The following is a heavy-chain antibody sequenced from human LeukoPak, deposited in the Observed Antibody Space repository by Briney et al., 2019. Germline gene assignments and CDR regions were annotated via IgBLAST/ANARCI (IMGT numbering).Heavy chain of an antibody. V-gene: IGHV3-48*03. D-gene: IGHD3-10*01. CDR2: ISNSGSTI. J-gene: IGHJ4*02. Sequence: PGGSLRLSCAASGFTFSSHDRNWVRQAPGKGLEWVSYISNSGSTISYADSVKGRFTISRDNAKNSLYLKMNSLRAEDTAVYYRAREGIADGWGQGTLVTVSS. CDR1: GFTFSSHD. CDR3: AREGIADG.